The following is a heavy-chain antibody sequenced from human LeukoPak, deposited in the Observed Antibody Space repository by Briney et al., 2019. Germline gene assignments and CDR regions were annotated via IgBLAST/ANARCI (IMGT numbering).Heavy chain of an antibody. V-gene: IGHV3-23*01. CDR2: IGRIGST. Sequence: PGGSLRLSCAASGYTFSSYAMSWVRQAPGKGLEWVSVIGRIGSTYYADSVKGRFTISRDNSRNTLYLQMNSLRAEDTAVYYCARDGATGYSSSWAYYYYGMDVWGQGTTVTVSS. CDR3: ARDGATGYSSSWAYYYYGMDV. J-gene: IGHJ6*02. D-gene: IGHD6-13*01. CDR1: GYTFSSYA.